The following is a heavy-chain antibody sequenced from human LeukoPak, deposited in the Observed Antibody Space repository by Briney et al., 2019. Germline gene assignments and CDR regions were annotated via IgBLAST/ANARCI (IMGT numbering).Heavy chain of an antibody. Sequence: SETLSLTCTVSGGSVSNGSYYWSWIRQPPGKGLEWIGYIYYSGSTNYNPSLKSRVTISVDTSKNQFSLKLSSVTAADTAVYHCAREAMYSYGNNFDYWGQGTLVTVSS. J-gene: IGHJ4*02. D-gene: IGHD5-18*01. CDR3: AREAMYSYGNNFDY. CDR1: GGSVSNGSYY. CDR2: IYYSGST. V-gene: IGHV4-61*01.